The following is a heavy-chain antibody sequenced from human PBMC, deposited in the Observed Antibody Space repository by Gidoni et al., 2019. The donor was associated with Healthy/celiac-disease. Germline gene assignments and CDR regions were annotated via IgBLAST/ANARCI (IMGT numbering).Heavy chain of an antibody. D-gene: IGHD2-15*01. J-gene: IGHJ5*02. V-gene: IGHV1-18*01. CDR3: ARVYCSGGSCHGNWFDP. CDR1: GYTFTSYG. Sequence: QVQLVQSGAEVKKPGASVKVSCKASGYTFTSYGISWVRQATGQGLEWMGWISAYNGNTNYAQKLQGRVTMTTDTSTSTAYMELRSLRSDDTAVYYCARVYCSGGSCHGNWFDPWGQGTLVTVSS. CDR2: ISAYNGNT.